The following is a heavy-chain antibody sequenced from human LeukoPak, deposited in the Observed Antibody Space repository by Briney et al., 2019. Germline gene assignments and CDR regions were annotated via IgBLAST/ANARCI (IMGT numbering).Heavy chain of an antibody. CDR2: IYHSGST. CDR3: ARGGAARLHFQN. CDR1: GGSISSGGYS. D-gene: IGHD6-6*01. Sequence: SETLSLTCAVSGGSISSGGYSWSWIRQPPGKGLEWIGYIYHSGSTNYNPSLQSRITISVDTSKNQFSLNLNSVTAADTAVYYCARGGAARLHFQNWGQGTLVTVTS. V-gene: IGHV4-61*08. J-gene: IGHJ1*01.